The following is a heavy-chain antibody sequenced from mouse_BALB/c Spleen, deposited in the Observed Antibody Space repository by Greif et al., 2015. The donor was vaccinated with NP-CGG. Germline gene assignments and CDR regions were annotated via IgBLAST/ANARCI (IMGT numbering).Heavy chain of an antibody. D-gene: IGHD1-1*02. J-gene: IGHJ2*01. V-gene: IGHV1S81*02. CDR3: TRSAPYGDYFDY. Sequence: QVQLQQSGAELVKPGASVKLSCKASGYTFTSYYMYWVKQRPGQGLEWIGEINPSNGGTNFNEKFKSKATLTVDKSSSTAYMQLSSPTSEDSAVYYCTRSAPYGDYFDYWGQGTTLTVSS. CDR2: INPSNGGT. CDR1: GYTFTSYY.